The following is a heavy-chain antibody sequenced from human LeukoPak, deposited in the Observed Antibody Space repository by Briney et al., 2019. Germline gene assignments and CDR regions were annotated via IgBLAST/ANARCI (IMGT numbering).Heavy chain of an antibody. CDR3: ARGARYSSGLNYYYYYYMDV. Sequence: SETLSLTCAVYGGSFSGYYWGWIRQPPGKGLEWIGEINHSGSTNYNPSLKSRVTISVDTSKNQFSLKLSSVTAADTAVYYCARGARYSSGLNYYYYYYMDVWGKGTTVTVSS. J-gene: IGHJ6*03. CDR2: INHSGST. D-gene: IGHD6-19*01. CDR1: GGSFSGYY. V-gene: IGHV4-34*01.